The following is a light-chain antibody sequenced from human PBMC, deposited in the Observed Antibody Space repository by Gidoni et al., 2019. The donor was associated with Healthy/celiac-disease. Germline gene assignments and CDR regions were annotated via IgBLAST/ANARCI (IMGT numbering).Light chain of an antibody. J-gene: IGKJ1*01. V-gene: IGKV3-20*01. CDR1: QSVSSSY. Sequence: IGLMRSAGTLSLSPGERATLSCRASQSVSSSYLAWYQQKPGQAPRLLIYGASSRATGIPDRFSVRGCGTPITLSISKLEPEEFAVYYCQQYGSSPSTFGQGTKVEIK. CDR2: GAS. CDR3: QQYGSSPST.